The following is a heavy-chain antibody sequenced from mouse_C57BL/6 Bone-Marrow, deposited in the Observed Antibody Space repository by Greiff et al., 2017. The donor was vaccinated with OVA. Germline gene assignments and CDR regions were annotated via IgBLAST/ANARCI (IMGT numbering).Heavy chain of an antibody. D-gene: IGHD2-1*01. J-gene: IGHJ2*01. CDR2: IDPENGDT. CDR1: GFNIKDDY. CDR3: TSYGSIDY. V-gene: IGHV14-4*01. Sequence: EVQVVESGAELVRPGASVKLSCTASGFNIKDDYMHWVKQRPEQGLEWIGWIDPENGDTEYASKFQGKATITADTSSNTAYLQLSSLTSEDTAVYYCTSYGSIDYWGQGTTLTVSS.